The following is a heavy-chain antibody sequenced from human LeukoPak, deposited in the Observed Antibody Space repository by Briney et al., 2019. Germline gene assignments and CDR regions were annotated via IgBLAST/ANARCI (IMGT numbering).Heavy chain of an antibody. D-gene: IGHD1-1*01. V-gene: IGHV4-59*08. CDR1: GGSISSYY. Sequence: SETLSLTCTVSGGSISSYYWSWIRQPPGKGLEWIGYISYSGSTNFNPSLKSRVTISVDTSKNQFSLKLSSVTAADTAVYYCARRPVGDYYYGMDVWGQGTTVTVSS. CDR3: ARRPVGDYYYGMDV. J-gene: IGHJ6*02. CDR2: ISYSGST.